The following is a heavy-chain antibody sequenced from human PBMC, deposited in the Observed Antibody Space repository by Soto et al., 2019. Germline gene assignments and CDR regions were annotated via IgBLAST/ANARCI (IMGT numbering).Heavy chain of an antibody. CDR1: GFTFSSYA. D-gene: IGHD3-22*01. V-gene: IGHV3-23*01. Sequence: GGSLRLSCAASGFTFSSYAMSWVRQAPGKGLEWVSAISGSGGSTYYADSVKGRFTISRDNSKNTLYLQMNSLRAEDTAVYYCAKDPYYYDSSGYLRYWGQGTLVTVSS. CDR2: ISGSGGST. J-gene: IGHJ4*02. CDR3: AKDPYYYDSSGYLRY.